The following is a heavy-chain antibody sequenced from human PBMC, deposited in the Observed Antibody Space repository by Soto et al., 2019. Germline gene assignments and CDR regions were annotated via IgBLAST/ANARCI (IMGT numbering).Heavy chain of an antibody. Sequence: GTLAPPGEAYGCTFSRYAMGWVRPAQKKGLEWVSSISGSGNRTNYADSLKGRFTIARDNSRNTLNPQISTLRAEDTAVYYCEKGVCSSTRCHNFDFWGQGTLVTVYS. V-gene: IGHV3-23*01. CDR3: EKGVCSSTRCHNFDF. CDR2: ISGSGNRT. D-gene: IGHD2-2*02. J-gene: IGHJ4*02. CDR1: GCTFSRYA.